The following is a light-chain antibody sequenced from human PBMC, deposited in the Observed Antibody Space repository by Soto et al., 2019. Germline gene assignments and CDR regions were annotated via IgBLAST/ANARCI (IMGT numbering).Light chain of an antibody. CDR3: QAWDSGTGV. CDR2: ENN. CDR1: RLGYKF. Sequence: SYELTQPPSVSVSPGQTASIACSGDRLGYKFVCWYQQKPGQSPVLVIYENNKRPSGISERFSGSNSGNTATLTISGTQTVDEADYYRQAWDSGTGVFGTGTKLTVL. J-gene: IGLJ1*01. V-gene: IGLV3-1*01.